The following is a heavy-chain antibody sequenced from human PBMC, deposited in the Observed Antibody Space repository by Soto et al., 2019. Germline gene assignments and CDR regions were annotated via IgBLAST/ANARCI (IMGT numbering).Heavy chain of an antibody. Sequence: GESLKISCKGSGYRFTSYWIGWVRQMPGKGLEWMGIIYPGDSGTRYSPSFQGQVAISADKSISTAYLQWSSLKASDTAMYYCASGVVVAATRSAFDYWGQGTLVTVSS. J-gene: IGHJ4*02. CDR1: GYRFTSYW. V-gene: IGHV5-51*01. CDR2: IYPGDSGT. D-gene: IGHD2-15*01. CDR3: ASGVVVAATRSAFDY.